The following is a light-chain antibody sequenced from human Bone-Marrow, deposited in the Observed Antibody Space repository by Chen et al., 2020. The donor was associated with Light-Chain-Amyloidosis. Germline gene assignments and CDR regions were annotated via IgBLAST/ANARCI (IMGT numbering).Light chain of an antibody. CDR2: DDS. CDR3: QVWDRSSDRPV. CDR1: NIGSTS. Sequence: SYVLTQPSSVSVAPGQTATIACGGNNIGSTSVHWYQQTPGQAPLLVVYDDSDRPSGIPERVSGSNSGNTATLNISRVEAGDEADYYCQVWDRSSDRPVVGGGTKLTGL. V-gene: IGLV3-21*02. J-gene: IGLJ3*02.